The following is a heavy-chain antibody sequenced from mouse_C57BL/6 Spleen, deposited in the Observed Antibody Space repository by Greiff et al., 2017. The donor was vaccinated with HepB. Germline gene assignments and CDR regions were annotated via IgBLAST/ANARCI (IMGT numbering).Heavy chain of an antibody. CDR2: IRLKSDNYAT. Sequence: EVKLMESGGGLVQPGGSMKLSCVASGFTFSNYWMNWVRQSPEKGLEWVAQIRLKSDNYATHYAESVKGRFTISRDDSKSSVYLQMNNLRAEDTGIYYCTGGAPNNYDYDPWFAYWGQGTLVTVSA. CDR1: GFTFSNYW. V-gene: IGHV6-3*01. D-gene: IGHD2-4*01. CDR3: TGGAPNNYDYDPWFAY. J-gene: IGHJ3*01.